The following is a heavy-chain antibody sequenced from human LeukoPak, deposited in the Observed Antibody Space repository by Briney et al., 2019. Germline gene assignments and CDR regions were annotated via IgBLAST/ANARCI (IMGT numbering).Heavy chain of an antibody. V-gene: IGHV1-3*01. Sequence: ASVNVSCKASGYTFTSYAMHWVRQAPGQRLEWMGWINAGNGNTKYSQKVQGRVTITRDTSASTAYMVLSSLRSEDTAMYFCVRGPPRLNWFDPWGQGTLVTVSS. CDR2: INAGNGNT. CDR1: GYTFTSYA. D-gene: IGHD6-25*01. J-gene: IGHJ5*02. CDR3: VRGPPRLNWFDP.